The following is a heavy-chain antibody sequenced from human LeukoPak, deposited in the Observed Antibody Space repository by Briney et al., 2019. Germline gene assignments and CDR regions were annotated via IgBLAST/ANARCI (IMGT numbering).Heavy chain of an antibody. CDR3: ARLQLGYCSSTRCPLDY. J-gene: IGHJ4*02. V-gene: IGHV5-51*01. CDR1: GYSFTSYW. Sequence: GESLKISCNGSGYSFTSYWIGWVRQMPGKGLEWMGIIYPGDSDTRYSPSFQGQVTILADKSISTAYLQWRSLKASDTAMYYCARLQLGYCSSTRCPLDYWGQGTLVTVSS. D-gene: IGHD2-2*01. CDR2: IYPGDSDT.